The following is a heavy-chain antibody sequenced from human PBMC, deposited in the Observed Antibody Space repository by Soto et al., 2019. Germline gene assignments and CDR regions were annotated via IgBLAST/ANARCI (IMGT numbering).Heavy chain of an antibody. J-gene: IGHJ6*02. CDR3: AANYYDSSGYYRPYYYYGMDV. D-gene: IGHD3-22*01. V-gene: IGHV1-69*01. CDR2: IIPIFGTA. CDR1: GGTFSSYA. Sequence: VKVSCKASGGTFSSYAISWVRQAPGQGLEWMGGIIPIFGTANYAQKFQGRVTITADESTSTAYMELSSLRSEDTAVYYCAANYYDSSGYYRPYYYYGMDVWGQGTTVTVSS.